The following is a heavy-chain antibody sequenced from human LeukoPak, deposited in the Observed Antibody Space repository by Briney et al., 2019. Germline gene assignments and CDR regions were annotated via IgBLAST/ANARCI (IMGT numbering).Heavy chain of an antibody. J-gene: IGHJ6*03. CDR3: ARDVPTAVTNLDHYYYYYMDV. V-gene: IGHV3-21*01. D-gene: IGHD4-11*01. CDR1: GFTFSSYS. CDR2: ISSSSSYI. Sequence: PGGSLRLSCAASGFTFSSYSMNWVRQAPGKGLEWVSSISSSSSYIYYADSVKGRFIISRDNAKNSLYLQMNSLRAEDTAVYYCARDVPTAVTNLDHYYYYYMDVWRKGTTVTVS.